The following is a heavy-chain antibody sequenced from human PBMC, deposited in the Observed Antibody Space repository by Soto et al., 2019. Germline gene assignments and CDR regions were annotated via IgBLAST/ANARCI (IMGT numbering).Heavy chain of an antibody. J-gene: IGHJ3*01. D-gene: IGHD1-1*01. CDR3: ARDKLSVGPRANDAFDV. CDR2: INPDNGNT. CDR1: GFTFSDHL. V-gene: IGHV1-3*01. Sequence: QVQLVQSGAEVRKPGASVNISCRASGFTFSDHLINWVRQVPGQSLEWMGWINPDNGNTKYSQTIQGRVTISRHSSTSIVEVEVSDLISEDTGVFYGARDKLSVGPRANDAFDVWGQGTMVTVSS.